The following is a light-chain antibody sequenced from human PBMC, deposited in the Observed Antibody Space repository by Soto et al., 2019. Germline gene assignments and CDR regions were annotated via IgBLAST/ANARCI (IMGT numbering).Light chain of an antibody. V-gene: IGLV2-14*01. CDR3: SSYTSSSTGV. CDR2: EVS. J-gene: IGLJ1*01. CDR1: SSDVGGYNY. Sequence: LTQPASVSGSPGRSITISCTGTSSDVGGYNYVSWYQQHPGKAPKLMIYEVSNRPSGVSNRFSGSKSGNTASLTISGLQAEDEADYYCSSYTSSSTGVFGTGTKVTVL.